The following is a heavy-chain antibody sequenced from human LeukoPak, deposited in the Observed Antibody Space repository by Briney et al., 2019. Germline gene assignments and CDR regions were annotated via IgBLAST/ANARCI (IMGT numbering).Heavy chain of an antibody. V-gene: IGHV3-49*04. CDR1: GFTFGDYA. CDR3: ARELPTGTDYFDY. D-gene: IGHD3-10*01. Sequence: GGSLRLSCTASGFTFGDYAMSWVRQAPGKGLEWVGFIRSKAYGGTTEYAASVKGRFTISRDDSKSIAYLQMNSLRAEDTAVYYCARELPTGTDYFDYWGQGTLVTVSS. CDR2: IRSKAYGGTT. J-gene: IGHJ4*02.